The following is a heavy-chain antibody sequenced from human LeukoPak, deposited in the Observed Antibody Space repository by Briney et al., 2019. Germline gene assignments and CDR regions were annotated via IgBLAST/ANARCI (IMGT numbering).Heavy chain of an antibody. V-gene: IGHV4-59*01. CDR1: GGSISSYY. D-gene: IGHD2-8*01. J-gene: IGHJ5*02. CDR3: ARALVYANWFDP. CDR2: IYYSGST. Sequence: PSETLSLTCTVSGGSISSYYWGWIRQPPGKGLEWIGYIYYSGSTNYNPSLKSRVTISVDTSKNQFSLKLSSVTAADTAVYYCARALVYANWFDPWGQGTLVTVSS.